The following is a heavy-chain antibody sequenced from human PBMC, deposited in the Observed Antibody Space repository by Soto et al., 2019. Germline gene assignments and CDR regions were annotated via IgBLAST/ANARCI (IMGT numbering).Heavy chain of an antibody. J-gene: IGHJ4*02. D-gene: IGHD6-6*01. CDR3: ARGARASIAAPGWYYFDY. V-gene: IGHV1-18*04. CDR1: GYTFTSYG. Sequence: WASVKVSCKASGYTFTSYGISWVRQAPGQGLEWMGWISAYNGNTNYAQKLQGRVTMTTDTSTSTAYMELRSLRSDDTAVYYCARGARASIAAPGWYYFDYWGQGTLVTVSS. CDR2: ISAYNGNT.